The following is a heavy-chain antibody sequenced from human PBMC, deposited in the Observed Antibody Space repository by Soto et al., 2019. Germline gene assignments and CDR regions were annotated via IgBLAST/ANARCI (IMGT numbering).Heavy chain of an antibody. Sequence: GSLRLSCAASGFTFSSYGMHWVRQAPGKGLEWVAVISYDGSNKYYADSVKGRFTISRDNSKNTLYLQMNSLRAEDTAVYYCAKEGEQWLTAGDAFDIWGQGTMVTVSS. CDR3: AKEGEQWLTAGDAFDI. V-gene: IGHV3-30*18. CDR1: GFTFSSYG. J-gene: IGHJ3*02. D-gene: IGHD6-19*01. CDR2: ISYDGSNK.